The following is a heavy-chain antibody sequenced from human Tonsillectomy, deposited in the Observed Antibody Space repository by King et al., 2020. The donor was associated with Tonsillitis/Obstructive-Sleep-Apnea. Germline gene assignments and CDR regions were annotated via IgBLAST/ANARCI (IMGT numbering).Heavy chain of an antibody. J-gene: IGHJ4*02. CDR2: IKSKTDGGTT. CDR1: GFTFSNAW. Sequence: EVQLVESGGGLVKPGGSLRLSCAASGFTFSNAWMNWVRQAPGKGLEWVGRIKSKTDGGTTDYAAPVKGRFTISRDDSKNTLYLQMNSLKTEDTAVYYCTTDAEVSYYFGSGDYWGQGTLVTVSS. V-gene: IGHV3-15*07. D-gene: IGHD3-10*01. CDR3: TTDAEVSYYFGSGDY.